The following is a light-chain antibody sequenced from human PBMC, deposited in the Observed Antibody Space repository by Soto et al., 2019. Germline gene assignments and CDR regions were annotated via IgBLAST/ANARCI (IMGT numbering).Light chain of an antibody. V-gene: IGLV1-51*01. CDR3: GSWDSSLSAYV. J-gene: IGLJ1*01. CDR1: SSNIGGNS. Sequence: QSLLTQPASVSAAPGQKVTISCSGSSSNIGGNSVSWYQQLPGTAPKLLIYDDNKRPSGIPDRFSGSKSGTSATLGITGFQTGDEADHYCGSWDSSLSAYVFGTGTKVTVL. CDR2: DDN.